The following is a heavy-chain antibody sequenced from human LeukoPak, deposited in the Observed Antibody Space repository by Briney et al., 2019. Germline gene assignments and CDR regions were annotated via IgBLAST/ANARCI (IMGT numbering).Heavy chain of an antibody. V-gene: IGHV3-7*03. CDR3: ARSSYSSSSSD. CDR2: INSDGSEG. D-gene: IGHD6-6*01. J-gene: IGHJ3*01. CDR1: GFTFSGFW. Sequence: GGSLRLSCAVSGFTFSGFWMSWSRQAPGKGLEWVASINSDGSEGYYADVVKGRFTISRDNAKNSLYLQINSLRAEDTAVYYCARSSYSSSSSDWGQGTMVTVSS.